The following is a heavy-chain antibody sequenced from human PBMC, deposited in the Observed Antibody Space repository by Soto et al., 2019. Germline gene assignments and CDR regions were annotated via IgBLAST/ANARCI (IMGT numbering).Heavy chain of an antibody. CDR1: GFTFSSSA. CDR3: AKDSHCFGSGSLDY. CDR2: ISGRGSST. D-gene: IGHD3-10*01. Sequence: EVQLLESGGGLTQPGGSLRLSCAASGFTFSSSAMNWVRQAPGKGLVWLASISGRGSSTFYADSVKGRFTISRDNSNNTLYLQKISLRAEDTAVYYCAKDSHCFGSGSLDYWGQGTLVTVSS. V-gene: IGHV3-23*01. J-gene: IGHJ4*02.